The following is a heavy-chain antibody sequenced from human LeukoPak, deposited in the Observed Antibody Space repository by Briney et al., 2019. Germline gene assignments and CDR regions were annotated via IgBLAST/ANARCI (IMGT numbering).Heavy chain of an antibody. CDR3: ARVAGSSWAQYYFDY. J-gene: IGHJ4*02. CDR1: GFTFSSYW. D-gene: IGHD6-13*01. V-gene: IGHV3-7*01. Sequence: GGSLRLSCAASGFTFSSYWMSWVRQAPGKGLEWVANIKPNGSEKYYVDSVKGRFTISRDNAKSSLYLQMNSLRADDTALYYCARVAGSSWAQYYFDYWGQGTLVTVSS. CDR2: IKPNGSEK.